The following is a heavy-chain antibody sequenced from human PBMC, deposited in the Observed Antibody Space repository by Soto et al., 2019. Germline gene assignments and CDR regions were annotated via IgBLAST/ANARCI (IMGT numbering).Heavy chain of an antibody. D-gene: IGHD3-22*01. Sequence: SETLSLTCTVSGGSIRNYYWSWIRQPAGKGLEWIGRVYSTGTTNYNPSLRSRVAMSVDTSKNQFSLRLDSVTAADTATYFCARDEYYDSNNWFEHWGLGTRVTGS. CDR1: GGSIRNYY. V-gene: IGHV4-4*07. J-gene: IGHJ5*02. CDR2: VYSTGTT. CDR3: ARDEYYDSNNWFEH.